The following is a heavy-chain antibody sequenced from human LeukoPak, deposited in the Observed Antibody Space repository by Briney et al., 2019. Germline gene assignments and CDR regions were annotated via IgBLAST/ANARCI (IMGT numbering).Heavy chain of an antibody. CDR1: RFTFSSYG. CDR3: AREGYDFWSGNLDY. J-gene: IGHJ4*02. D-gene: IGHD3-3*01. CDR2: IHYDGSNK. V-gene: IGHV3-30*02. Sequence: GGSLRLSCAASRFTFSSYGMHWVRQAPGKGLEWVAFIHYDGSNKYYADSVKGRFTISRDNAKNTLYLQMNSLRAEDTAVYYCAREGYDFWSGNLDYWGQGTLVTVSS.